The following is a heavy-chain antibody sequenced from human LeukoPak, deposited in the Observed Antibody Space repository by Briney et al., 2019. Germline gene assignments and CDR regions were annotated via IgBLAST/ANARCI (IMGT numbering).Heavy chain of an antibody. CDR1: GGSISSYY. D-gene: IGHD1-7*01. V-gene: IGHV4-59*08. J-gene: IGHJ4*02. CDR2: IYYSGST. Sequence: SETLSLTCTVSGGSISSYYWSWIRQPPGKGLEWIGYIYYSGSTNYNPSLKSRVTISVDTSKNQFSLKLSSVTAADTAVYYCARFRYNWDYALDYWGQGTLVTVSS. CDR3: ARFRYNWDYALDY.